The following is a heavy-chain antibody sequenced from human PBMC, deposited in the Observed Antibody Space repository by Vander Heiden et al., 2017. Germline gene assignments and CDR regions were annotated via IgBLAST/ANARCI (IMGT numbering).Heavy chain of an antibody. Sequence: EVQLVESGGGLVQPGGSLRLSCAASGFTFSSYWMRWVRRAPGKGLEWVANIKQDGSEKYYVDSVKGRFTISRDNAKNSLYLQMNSLRAEDTAVYYCARDLDTSDGGGMDVWGQGTTVTVSS. V-gene: IGHV3-7*01. D-gene: IGHD4-17*01. J-gene: IGHJ6*02. CDR2: IKQDGSEK. CDR1: GFTFSSYW. CDR3: ARDLDTSDGGGMDV.